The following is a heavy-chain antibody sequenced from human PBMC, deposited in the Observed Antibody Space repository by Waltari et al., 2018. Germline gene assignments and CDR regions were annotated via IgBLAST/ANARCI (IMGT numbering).Heavy chain of an antibody. J-gene: IGHJ4*02. Sequence: EVQLVESGGGLVQPGRSLRVSCTASGFIFGDYAMSWVRQAPGKGLEWVGFIRSKDYGGTTEYAASVKGRFTISRDDSNNIAYLQMNSLKTEDTAVYYCTRVRVGATGDYWGQGTLVTVSS. V-gene: IGHV3-49*04. CDR3: TRVRVGATGDY. CDR1: GFIFGDYA. D-gene: IGHD1-26*01. CDR2: IRSKDYGGTT.